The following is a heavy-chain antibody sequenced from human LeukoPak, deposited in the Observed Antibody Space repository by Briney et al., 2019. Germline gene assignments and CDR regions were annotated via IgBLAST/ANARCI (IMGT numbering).Heavy chain of an antibody. Sequence: GGSLRLSCAASGFILSNAWMSWVSQAPGKGLEWDGRIKSKTDGGTTDYAAPVKGRFTISRDDSKNTLYLQMNSLKTEDTAVYYCATDIVVVPAAHDYWGQGTLVTVPS. J-gene: IGHJ4*02. D-gene: IGHD2-2*01. CDR1: GFILSNAW. CDR3: ATDIVVVPAAHDY. CDR2: IKSKTDGGTT. V-gene: IGHV3-15*01.